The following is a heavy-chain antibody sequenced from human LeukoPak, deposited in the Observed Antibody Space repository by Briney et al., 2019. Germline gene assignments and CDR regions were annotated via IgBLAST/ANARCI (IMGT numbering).Heavy chain of an antibody. CDR1: GFTFSNYA. CDR2: ISSDGANT. V-gene: IGHV3-64*01. Sequence: GGSLRLSCAASGFTFSNYAIHWVRQAPGKRPKYVSAISSDGANTYYANSVKGRFTISRDNSKNTLYLQMGSLRAEDMAVYYCARVASIGYTSGWYGLLDVWGQGTTVTVSS. D-gene: IGHD6-19*01. CDR3: ARVASIGYTSGWYGLLDV. J-gene: IGHJ6*02.